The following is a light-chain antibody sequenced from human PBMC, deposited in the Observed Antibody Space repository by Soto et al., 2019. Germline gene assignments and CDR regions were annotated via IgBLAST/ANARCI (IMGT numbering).Light chain of an antibody. V-gene: IGKV3-15*01. Sequence: EIVMTQSPATLSVSQGERATLSCRASQSVSSNLAWYQQKPGPAPRLLIYGASTRATGIPARFSGSGSGTEFALAIRGVQSEDFAVYYCQQYNNWPFTFGPGTKVDIK. CDR1: QSVSSN. CDR3: QQYNNWPFT. CDR2: GAS. J-gene: IGKJ3*01.